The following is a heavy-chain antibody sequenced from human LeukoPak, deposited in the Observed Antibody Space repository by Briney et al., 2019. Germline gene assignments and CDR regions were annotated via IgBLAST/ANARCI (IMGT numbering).Heavy chain of an antibody. V-gene: IGHV4-61*02. CDR2: IYTSGST. D-gene: IGHD3-16*01. CDR1: GGSISSGSYY. CDR3: ASWGRVGHYYMDV. Sequence: SETLSLTCTVSGGSISSGSYYWSWIRQPAGKGLEWIGRIYTSGSTNYNPSLKSRVTISVDTSKIQFSLKLSSVTAADTAVYYCASWGRVGHYYMDVWGKGTTVTVSS. J-gene: IGHJ6*03.